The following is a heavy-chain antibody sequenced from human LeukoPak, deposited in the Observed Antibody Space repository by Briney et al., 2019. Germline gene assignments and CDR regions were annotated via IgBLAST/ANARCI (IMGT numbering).Heavy chain of an antibody. V-gene: IGHV4-34*01. CDR1: GGSFSGYY. Sequence: SETLSLTCAVYGGSFSGYYWSWIRQPPGKGLEWIGEINHSGSNNYNPSLKSRVTISVDTSKNQFSLKLSSVTAADTAVYYCARAGLNGDVDYWGQGTLVTVSS. J-gene: IGHJ4*02. D-gene: IGHD4-17*01. CDR2: INHSGSN. CDR3: ARAGLNGDVDY.